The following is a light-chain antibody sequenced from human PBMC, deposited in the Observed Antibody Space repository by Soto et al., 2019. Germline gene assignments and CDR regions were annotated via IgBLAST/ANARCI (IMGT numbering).Light chain of an antibody. Sequence: DIQMTQSPSSLSAFVGVSVTITCHASQRISTFLNWYHQKPGKAPKLLIDSASYLQSGVPSNFSGSGSGTDFTLSIVTLQPEDFGTYFCQQSYRLPLTFGGGTKVDIK. CDR1: QRISTF. J-gene: IGKJ4*01. CDR3: QQSYRLPLT. CDR2: SAS. V-gene: IGKV1-39*01.